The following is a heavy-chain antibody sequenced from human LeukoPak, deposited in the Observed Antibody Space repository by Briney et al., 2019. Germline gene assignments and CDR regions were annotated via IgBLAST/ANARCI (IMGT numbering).Heavy chain of an antibody. CDR2: IGTAGDT. CDR1: GFTFSSYD. D-gene: IGHD3-10*01. CDR3: ARVAYYYGSGVRGGNDGTYDY. J-gene: IGHJ4*02. V-gene: IGHV3-13*01. Sequence: GGSLRLSCAASGFTFSSYDMHWVRQATGKGLEWVSAIGTAGDTYYPGTVKGRFTISRENAKNSLYIQMNSLRAGDTAVYYCARVAYYYGSGVRGGNDGTYDYWGQGTLVTVSS.